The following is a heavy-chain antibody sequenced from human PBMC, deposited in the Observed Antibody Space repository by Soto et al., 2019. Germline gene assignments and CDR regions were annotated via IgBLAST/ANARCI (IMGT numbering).Heavy chain of an antibody. J-gene: IGHJ6*04. CDR2: IYPGDSDT. CDR3: ASTRYYYVFSGYINKSYCMYV. D-gene: IGHD3-22*01. CDR1: EYSFTSYW. V-gene: IGHV5-51*01. Sequence: GESLKISCKGSEYSFTSYWIGWVRQMPGKGLEWMGIIYPGDSDTRYSPSFQGQVTISADKSISTAYLQWSILKASDTAMYYCASTRYYYVFSGYINKSYCMYVCGKGT.